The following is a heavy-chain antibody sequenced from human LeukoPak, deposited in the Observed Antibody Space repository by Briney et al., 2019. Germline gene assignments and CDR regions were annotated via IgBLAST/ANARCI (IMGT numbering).Heavy chain of an antibody. Sequence: GGSLRLSCAASGFTFSSYWMHWVRQAPGKGLVWVSRINSDGSSTSYADSVRGRFTISRDNAKNTLYLQMNSLRAEDTAVYYCARRLLWFGESFRFDGMDVWGQGTTVTVSS. J-gene: IGHJ6*02. CDR2: INSDGSST. D-gene: IGHD3-10*01. CDR1: GFTFSSYW. V-gene: IGHV3-74*01. CDR3: ARRLLWFGESFRFDGMDV.